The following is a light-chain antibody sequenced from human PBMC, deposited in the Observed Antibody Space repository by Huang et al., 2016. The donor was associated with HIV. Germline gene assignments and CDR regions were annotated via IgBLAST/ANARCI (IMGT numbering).Light chain of an antibody. CDR2: DAS. V-gene: IGKV3-11*01. CDR1: QRITSY. Sequence: EIVLTQSPATLSLSPGARATLSCRASQRITSYLAWYQQKPGQAPRLLIYDASNRATGIPARFSGSGSATDFTLTSSSLEPEDFAVYYCQQRSNWPPTFGQGTKVEIK. J-gene: IGKJ1*01. CDR3: QQRSNWPPT.